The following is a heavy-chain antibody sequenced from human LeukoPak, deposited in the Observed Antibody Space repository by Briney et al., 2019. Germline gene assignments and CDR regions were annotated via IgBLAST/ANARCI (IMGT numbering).Heavy chain of an antibody. Sequence: KSSGTLSLTCAVSGGSISSSNWWSWVRQPPGKGLEWIGEIYHSGSTNYNPSLKSRVTISVDKSKNQFSLKLSSVTAADTAVYYCARGYCSGGSCYLRSGYGYWGQGTLVTVSS. V-gene: IGHV4-4*02. CDR2: IYHSGST. CDR1: GGSISSSNW. CDR3: ARGYCSGGSCYLRSGYGY. D-gene: IGHD2-15*01. J-gene: IGHJ4*02.